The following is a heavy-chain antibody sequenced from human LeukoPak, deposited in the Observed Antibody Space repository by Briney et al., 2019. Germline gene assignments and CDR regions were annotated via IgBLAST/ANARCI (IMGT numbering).Heavy chain of an antibody. CDR2: ISSSSSYI. J-gene: IGHJ4*02. V-gene: IGHV3-21*01. CDR1: GFTLCSHS. CDR3: ARQMVAGTGVGY. D-gene: IGHD6-19*01. Sequence: GGSLRLSCAASGFTLCSHSMKRGRQAPGEGGEWGSSISSSSSYIYYADSVKGRFTISRDNAKNSLYLQMNSLRAEDTAVYYCARQMVAGTGVGYWGQGTLVTVSS.